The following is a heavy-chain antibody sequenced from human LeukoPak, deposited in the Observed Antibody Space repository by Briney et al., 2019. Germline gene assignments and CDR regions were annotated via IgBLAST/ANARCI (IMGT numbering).Heavy chain of an antibody. J-gene: IGHJ5*02. V-gene: IGHV1-2*02. D-gene: IGHD6-13*01. CDR3: AKDRPPSAAAGKANWFDP. CDR2: INPNSGGT. Sequence: ASVKVSYKASGYTFTGYYMHWVRQAPGQGLEWMGWINPNSGGTNYAQKFQGRVTMTRDTSISTAYMELSRLRSDDTAVYYCAKDRPPSAAAGKANWFDPWGQGTLVTVSS. CDR1: GYTFTGYY.